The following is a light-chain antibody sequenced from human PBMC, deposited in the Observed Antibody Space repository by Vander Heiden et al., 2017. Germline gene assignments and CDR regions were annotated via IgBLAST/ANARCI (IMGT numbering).Light chain of an antibody. CDR1: SSDVGGYKY. J-gene: IGLJ2*01. CDR2: EVS. Sequence: QPALTQPASGSGSPGQSITISCTGTSSDVGGYKYVSWYQQHPGKAPKLIIYEVSNRPSGVTNRFSGSKSGNTASLTISGLQAEDEAYYHCTSYAGNKKVFGGGTKVTVL. CDR3: TSYAGNKKV. V-gene: IGLV2-14*01.